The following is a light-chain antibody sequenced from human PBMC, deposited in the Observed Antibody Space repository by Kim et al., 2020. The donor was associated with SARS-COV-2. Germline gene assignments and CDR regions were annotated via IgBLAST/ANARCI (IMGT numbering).Light chain of an antibody. V-gene: IGKV3-15*01. Sequence: EIVMTQSPATLSVSPGERATLSCRASQSVSSNLAWFQQKPGQGPRLLIKGASTRATGIPARFSGSGSGTEFTLTISSLQSEDFAVYYCQQYNNWPWTFGQGTKVDIK. CDR3: QQYNNWPWT. CDR1: QSVSSN. CDR2: GAS. J-gene: IGKJ1*01.